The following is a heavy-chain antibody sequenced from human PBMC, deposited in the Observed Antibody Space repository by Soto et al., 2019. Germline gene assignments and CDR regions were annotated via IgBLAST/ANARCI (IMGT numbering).Heavy chain of an antibody. Sequence: ASVKASCKASGYTFTSYYMHWVRQAPGQGLEWMGIINPSGGSTSYAQKFQGRVTMTRDESTNTAYMELSGLRSDDTAVYYCARDKDRLQLGGNYYYILDVWGQGTTVTVSS. V-gene: IGHV1-46*01. D-gene: IGHD5-12*01. J-gene: IGHJ6*02. CDR1: GYTFTSYY. CDR2: INPSGGST. CDR3: ARDKDRLQLGGNYYYILDV.